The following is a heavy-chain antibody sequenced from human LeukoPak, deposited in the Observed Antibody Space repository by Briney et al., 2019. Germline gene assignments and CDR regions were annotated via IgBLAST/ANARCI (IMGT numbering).Heavy chain of an antibody. Sequence: SETLSLTCTVSGGSISSYYWSWIRQPPGKGLEWIGYIYYSGSTYYNPSLKSRVTISVDTSKNQFSLKLSSVTAADTAVYYCARVWCSSTSCYDHYGMDVWGQGTTVTVSS. J-gene: IGHJ6*02. CDR3: ARVWCSSTSCYDHYGMDV. V-gene: IGHV4-59*12. CDR2: IYYSGST. CDR1: GGSISSYY. D-gene: IGHD2-2*01.